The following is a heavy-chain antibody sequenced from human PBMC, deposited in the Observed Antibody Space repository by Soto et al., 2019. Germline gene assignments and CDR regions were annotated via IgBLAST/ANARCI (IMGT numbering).Heavy chain of an antibody. CDR3: ARVAVAGTRVDY. V-gene: IGHV4-4*02. D-gene: IGHD6-19*01. CDR1: GGSISSSNW. Sequence: PSETLSLTCTVSGGSISSSNWWIWVRQPPGKGLEWIGEIYHSGSTNYNPSLKSRVTISVDKSKNQFSLKLSSVTAADTAVYYCARVAVAGTRVDYWGQGTLVTVSS. CDR2: IYHSGST. J-gene: IGHJ4*02.